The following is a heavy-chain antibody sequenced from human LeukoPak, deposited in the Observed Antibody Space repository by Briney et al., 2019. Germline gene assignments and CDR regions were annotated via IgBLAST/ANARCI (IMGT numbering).Heavy chain of an antibody. V-gene: IGHV1-69*05. CDR1: GGTLTKFV. CDR2: LIPTFGTA. D-gene: IGHD1-26*01. J-gene: IGHJ6*03. CDR3: AISPPLVTIHFYYFMDV. Sequence: SVKVCCKASGGTLTKFVLNWVRQAPGQGPEWLGGLIPTFGTANYAQRFQDRVTITTDKFTNTGYLELSSLRSEDTAVYYCAISPPLVTIHFYYFMDVWGTGTTVTVSS.